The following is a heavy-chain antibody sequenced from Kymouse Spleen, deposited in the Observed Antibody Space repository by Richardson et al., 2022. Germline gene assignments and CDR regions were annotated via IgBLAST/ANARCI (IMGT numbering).Heavy chain of an antibody. CDR1: GFTFSSYG. Sequence: QVQLVESGGGVVQPGRSLRLSCAASGFTFSSYGMHWVRQAPGKGLEWVAVIWYDGSNKYYADSVKGRFTISRDNSKNTLYLQMNSLRAEDTAVYYCAREPDNWNYAPYYYYYGMDVWGQGTTVTVSS. D-gene: IGHD1-7*01. J-gene: IGHJ6*02. V-gene: IGHV3-33*01. CDR2: IWYDGSNK. CDR3: AREPDNWNYAPYYYYYGMDV.